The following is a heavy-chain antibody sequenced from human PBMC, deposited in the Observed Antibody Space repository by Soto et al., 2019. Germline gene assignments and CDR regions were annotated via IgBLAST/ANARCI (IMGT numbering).Heavy chain of an antibody. Sequence: PGGSLRLSCAASGFTFSSYGMHWVHQAPGKGLEWVAVISYDGSNKYYADSVKGRFTISRDNSKNTLYLQMNSLRAEDTAVYYCAKDVVVGATTGLGDYYYYGMDVWGQGTTVTVSS. D-gene: IGHD1-26*01. CDR1: GFTFSSYG. CDR2: ISYDGSNK. J-gene: IGHJ6*02. CDR3: AKDVVVGATTGLGDYYYYGMDV. V-gene: IGHV3-30*18.